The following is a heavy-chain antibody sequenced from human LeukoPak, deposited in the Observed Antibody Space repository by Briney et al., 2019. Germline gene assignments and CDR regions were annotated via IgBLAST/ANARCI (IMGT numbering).Heavy chain of an antibody. CDR1: GYSLSNGYY. Sequence: PSETLYLTCAVSGYSLSNGYYWVWIRQPPGRGLEWIGSLCHSDSAYYNTSLRSRVSMSVDTSKNQFSLTLSFVTAADTAVYYCARQHDSYYYYYIDVWGSGTTVTVSS. CDR3: ARQHDSYYYYYIDV. CDR2: LCHSDSA. J-gene: IGHJ6*03. V-gene: IGHV4-38-2*01.